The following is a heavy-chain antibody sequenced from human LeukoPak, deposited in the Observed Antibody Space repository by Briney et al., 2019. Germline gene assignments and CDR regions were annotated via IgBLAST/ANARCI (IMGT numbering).Heavy chain of an antibody. CDR1: GFTFSSYA. CDR2: ISGSGGST. D-gene: IGHD3-22*01. V-gene: IGHV3-23*01. J-gene: IGHJ4*02. CDR3: AKDDGTSSYYYDSSGYYEDY. Sequence: PGGSLRLSCAASGFTFSSYAMSWVRQAPGKGLEWVSAISGSGGSTYYADSVKGRLTISRDNSKNTLYLQMNSLRAEDTAVYYCAKDDGTSSYYYDSSGYYEDYWGQGTLVTVSS.